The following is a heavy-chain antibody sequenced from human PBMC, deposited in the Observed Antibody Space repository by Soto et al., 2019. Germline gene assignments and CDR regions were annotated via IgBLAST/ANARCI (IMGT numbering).Heavy chain of an antibody. CDR1: GFTFSSYS. CDR3: ARDTDILTGYHDY. V-gene: IGHV3-48*01. D-gene: IGHD3-9*01. Sequence: EVQLVESGGGLVQPGGSLRLSCAASGFTFSSYSMNWVRQAPGKGLEWVSYISSSSSTIYYADSVKGRFTSSRDNAKNSLYLQMNSLRAEDTAVYYCARDTDILTGYHDYWGQGTLVTVSS. CDR2: ISSSSSTI. J-gene: IGHJ4*02.